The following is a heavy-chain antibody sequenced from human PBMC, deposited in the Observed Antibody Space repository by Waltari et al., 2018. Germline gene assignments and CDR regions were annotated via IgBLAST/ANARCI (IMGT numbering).Heavy chain of an antibody. CDR2: IIPIFGTA. V-gene: IGHV1-69*05. CDR3: ARVGIHCTNGVCYWDYFDY. J-gene: IGHJ4*02. D-gene: IGHD2-8*01. CDR1: GGTFSSYA. Sequence: QVQLVQSGAEVKKPGSSVKVSCKASGGTFSSYAISWVRQAPGQGLEWMGGIIPIFGTANYAQKFQGRVTITTDESTSTAYMELSSLRSEDTAVYYCARVGIHCTNGVCYWDYFDYWGQGTLVTVSS.